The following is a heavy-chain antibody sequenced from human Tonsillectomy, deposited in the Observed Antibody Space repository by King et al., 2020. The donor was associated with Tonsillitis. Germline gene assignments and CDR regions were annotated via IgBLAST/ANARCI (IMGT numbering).Heavy chain of an antibody. CDR3: AKDPRAHSGYDYGEVFAS. CDR1: GFSFSSSA. D-gene: IGHD5-12*01. Sequence: VQLVESGGGVVQPGMSLRLSCAASGFSFSSSAMHWVRQAPGKGLVWVTVISYDGTTIYYGDSVKGRFTVSRDASKSTLYLEMNNLRPEDTGLYFCAKDPRAHSGYDYGEVFASWGKGTLVTVSS. V-gene: IGHV3-30*18. J-gene: IGHJ4*02. CDR2: ISYDGTTI.